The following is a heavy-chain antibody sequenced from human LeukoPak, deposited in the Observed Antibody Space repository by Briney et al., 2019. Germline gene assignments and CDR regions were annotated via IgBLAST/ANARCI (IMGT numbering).Heavy chain of an antibody. CDR3: AKDRHVSESYGYFEY. Sequence: GGSLSISCSASGFTFSIYAMNWVRQAPGKGLEWVSAISGSGGNTDYADSVKGRFTISRDNSKSTLYLEMNSLRAEDTAVYYCAKDRHVSESYGYFEYWGQKTFAHDSS. J-gene: IGHJ4*02. CDR2: ISGSGGNT. D-gene: IGHD3-10*01. CDR1: GFTFSIYA. V-gene: IGHV3-23*01.